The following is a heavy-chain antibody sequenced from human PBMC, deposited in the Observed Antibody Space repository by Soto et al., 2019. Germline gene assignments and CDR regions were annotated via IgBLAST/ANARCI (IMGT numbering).Heavy chain of an antibody. CDR3: AKSPNFYCSSPNCYKYYFGH. D-gene: IGHD2-2*02. CDR2: ISYDGSEK. V-gene: IGHV3-30*18. J-gene: IGHJ4*02. Sequence: PGGSLRLSCAASGFTFSRDGMSWVRQSPGKGLEWVAVISYDGSEKYYVGSVKGRFTISKDKSKNTLYLQMNSLRPEDTAVYYCAKSPNFYCSSPNCYKYYFGHWGQGTLVTVSS. CDR1: GFTFSRDG.